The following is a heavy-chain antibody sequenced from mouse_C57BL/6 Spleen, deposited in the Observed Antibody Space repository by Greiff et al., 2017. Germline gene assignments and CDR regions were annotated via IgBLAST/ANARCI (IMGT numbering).Heavy chain of an antibody. CDR1: GYTFTDYY. CDR2: INPNNGGT. Sequence: EVQLQQSGPELVKPGASVKISCKASGYTFTDYYMNWVKQSPGKSLEWIGDINPNNGGTSYNEKFKGKATLTVDKSSSTAYMELRSLTSEDSAVYYCARAGCYDGGGYWGQGTTLTVSS. J-gene: IGHJ2*01. D-gene: IGHD2-12*01. CDR3: ARAGCYDGGGY. V-gene: IGHV1-26*01.